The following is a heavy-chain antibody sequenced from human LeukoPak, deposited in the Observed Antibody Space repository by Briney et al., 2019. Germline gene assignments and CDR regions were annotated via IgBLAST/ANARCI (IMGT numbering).Heavy chain of an antibody. V-gene: IGHV4-31*03. Sequence: SQTLSLTCNVSRGSISSGGYYWSWIRQHPGKGLEWIGYIYYSGSTYYNPSLKSRVTISVDTSKNQFSLKLSSVTAADTAVYYCATKDPAMVSYYYYGMDVWGQGTTVTVSS. J-gene: IGHJ6*02. CDR1: RGSISSGGYY. CDR2: IYYSGST. D-gene: IGHD5-18*01. CDR3: ATKDPAMVSYYYYGMDV.